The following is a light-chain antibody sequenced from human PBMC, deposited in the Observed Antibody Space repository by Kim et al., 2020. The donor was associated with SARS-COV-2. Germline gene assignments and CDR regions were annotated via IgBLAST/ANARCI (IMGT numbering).Light chain of an antibody. Sequence: ATLNCKSSQSVLYNSNNENYLAWYQQKPGQPPKLLISWASTRESGVPDRFSGSGSGTDFTLTISSLQAEDVAVYYCQQYYSTPLTFGGGTKVDIK. J-gene: IGKJ4*01. CDR3: QQYYSTPLT. CDR2: WAS. CDR1: QSVLYNSNNENY. V-gene: IGKV4-1*01.